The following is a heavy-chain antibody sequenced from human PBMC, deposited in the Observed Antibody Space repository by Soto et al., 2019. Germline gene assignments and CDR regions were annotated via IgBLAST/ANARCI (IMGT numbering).Heavy chain of an antibody. Sequence: QPQLQESGPGLVKPSETLSLTCTVSGVSISRSSDYWGWIRQPPGKGLEWIGSIFYSWSTYYNPSLESRVTISIDTSKNQFSLKLSSVTAADTAVYYCVRPVNFYYYYMDVWGKGTTVTVSS. J-gene: IGHJ6*03. CDR3: VRPVNFYYYYMDV. V-gene: IGHV4-39*01. CDR2: IFYSWST. CDR1: GVSISRSSDY.